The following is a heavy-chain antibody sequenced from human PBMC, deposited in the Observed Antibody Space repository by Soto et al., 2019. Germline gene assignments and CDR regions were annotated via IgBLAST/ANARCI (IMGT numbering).Heavy chain of an antibody. Sequence: GXSVKVSCKASGYTFTCYYMHWVRQAPGQGLEWMGWISPNSGGTHYAQKFQGRVTMTRDTSISTAYMELSRLRSDDTTVYYCARGLDCSSTSCPEGGWFDDWPQGKLVTVSS. CDR1: GYTFTCYY. D-gene: IGHD2-2*01. CDR2: ISPNSGGT. V-gene: IGHV1-2*02. CDR3: ARGLDCSSTSCPEGGWFDD. J-gene: IGHJ5*02.